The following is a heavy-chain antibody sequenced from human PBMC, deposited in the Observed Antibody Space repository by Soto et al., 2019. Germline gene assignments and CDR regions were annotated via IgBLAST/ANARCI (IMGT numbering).Heavy chain of an antibody. Sequence: SETLSLTCTVSGGFISSSSYYWGWIRQPPGKGLEWIGSIYYSGSTYYNPSLKSRVTISVDTSKNQFSLKLSSVTAADTAVYYCARQGTKRYCSGGSCSPGRFDYWGQGTLVTVSS. CDR2: IYYSGST. D-gene: IGHD2-15*01. CDR3: ARQGTKRYCSGGSCSPGRFDY. J-gene: IGHJ4*02. V-gene: IGHV4-39*01. CDR1: GGFISSSSYY.